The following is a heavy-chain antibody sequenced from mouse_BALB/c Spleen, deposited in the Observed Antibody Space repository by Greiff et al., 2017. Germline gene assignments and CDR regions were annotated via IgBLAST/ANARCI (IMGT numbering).Heavy chain of an antibody. CDR3: ARDIYEYGGWFAY. CDR2: IRNKANGYTT. J-gene: IGHJ3*01. CDR1: GFTFTDYY. D-gene: IGHD1-1*01. V-gene: IGHV7-3*02. Sequence: EVLGVESGGGLVQPGGSLRLSCATSGFTFTDYYMSWVRQPPGKALEWLGFIRNKANGYTTEYSASVKGRFTISRDNSQSILYLQMNTLRAEDSANYYCARDIYEYGGWFAYWGQGTLVTVSA.